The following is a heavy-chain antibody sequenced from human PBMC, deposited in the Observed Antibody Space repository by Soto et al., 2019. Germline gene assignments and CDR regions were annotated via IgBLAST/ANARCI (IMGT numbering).Heavy chain of an antibody. CDR1: GFTFSSSW. D-gene: IGHD2-2*01. Sequence: EVQLVESGGGLVQPGGSLRLSCVVSGFTFSSSWMSWVRQAPGKGLEWVANIKGDGSEKNYVDSVKGRFTISRDNAKNSLYLQMNSLRAEDTALYYCAEDAFSKGDYWGQGTRVTVSS. CDR3: AEDAFSKGDY. CDR2: IKGDGSEK. J-gene: IGHJ4*02. V-gene: IGHV3-7*01.